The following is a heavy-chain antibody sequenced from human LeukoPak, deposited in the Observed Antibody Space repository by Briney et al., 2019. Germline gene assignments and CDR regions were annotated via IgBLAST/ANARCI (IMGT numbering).Heavy chain of an antibody. J-gene: IGHJ4*02. CDR2: IYYSGST. V-gene: IGHV4-59*02. CDR3: ASSSPKYYYDSSGSFDY. Sequence: SETLSFTCTVSGGSVSSYYWSWIRQPPGKGLEWIGYIYYSGSTNYNPSLKSRVTISVDTSKNQFSLKLSSVTAADTAVYYCASSSPKYYYDSSGSFDYWGQGTLVTVSS. D-gene: IGHD3-22*01. CDR1: GGSVSSYY.